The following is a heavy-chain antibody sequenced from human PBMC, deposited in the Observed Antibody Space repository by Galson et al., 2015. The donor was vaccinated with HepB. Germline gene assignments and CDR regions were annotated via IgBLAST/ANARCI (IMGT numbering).Heavy chain of an antibody. CDR2: IKQDGSEK. D-gene: IGHD5-18*01. CDR3: ARAQWGRYSYDGFDY. Sequence: SLRLSCAASGFTFNSYWMSWVRQAPGKGLEWVANIKQDGSEKYYVDSVKGRFTISRDNAKNSLYLQMNSLRAEDTAVYYCARAQWGRYSYDGFDYGAQVTLATVAS. V-gene: IGHV3-7*01. J-gene: IGHJ4*02. CDR1: GFTFNSYW.